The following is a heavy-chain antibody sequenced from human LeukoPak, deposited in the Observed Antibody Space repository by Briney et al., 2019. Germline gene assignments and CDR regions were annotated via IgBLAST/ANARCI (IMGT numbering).Heavy chain of an antibody. CDR1: GFTFSSYA. J-gene: IGHJ4*02. Sequence: PGRSLRLSCAASGFTFSSYAMHWVRQAPGKGLEWVAVISYDGSNKYYADSVKGRFTISRDNSKNTLYLQMNSLRAEDTAVYYCAKDLSYYYDSSGHSFDYWGQGTLVTVSS. CDR2: ISYDGSNK. D-gene: IGHD3-22*01. CDR3: AKDLSYYYDSSGHSFDY. V-gene: IGHV3-30-3*01.